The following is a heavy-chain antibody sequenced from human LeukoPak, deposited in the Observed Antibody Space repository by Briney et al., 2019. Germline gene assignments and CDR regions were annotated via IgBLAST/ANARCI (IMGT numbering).Heavy chain of an antibody. V-gene: IGHV4-30-4*01. CDR1: GGSISSGDYY. D-gene: IGHD3-10*01. J-gene: IGHJ4*02. Sequence: SETLSLTCTVSGGSISSGDYYWSWIRQPPGKGLEWIGYIYYGGSTHYNPSLKSRVTISVDTSRNQFSLRLSSVTAADTAVYYCARDYYYGSGNYPRFDYWGQGTLVTASS. CDR3: ARDYYYGSGNYPRFDY. CDR2: IYYGGST.